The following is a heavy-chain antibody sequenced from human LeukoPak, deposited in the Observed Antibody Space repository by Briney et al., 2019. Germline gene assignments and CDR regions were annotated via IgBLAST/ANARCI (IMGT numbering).Heavy chain of an antibody. Sequence: ETLSLTCTVSGGSISSGYHYWGWIRQPPGKGLEWIGSIYESGRTHYNPSLRSRITISVDTSKNQFSLELSSVTAADTAVYYCARGDSSSWSLFDYWGQDTLDPVSS. V-gene: IGHV4-39*01. CDR1: GGSISSGYHY. J-gene: IGHJ4*02. CDR2: IYESGRT. CDR3: ARGDSSSWSLFDY. D-gene: IGHD6-13*01.